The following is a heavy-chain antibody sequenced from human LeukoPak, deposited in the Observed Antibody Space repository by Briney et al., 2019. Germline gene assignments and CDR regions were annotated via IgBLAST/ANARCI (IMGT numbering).Heavy chain of an antibody. V-gene: IGHV1-18*01. D-gene: IGHD6-19*01. CDR1: GYTFTNYG. CDR3: ARGRWAVAVQEDDAFDI. J-gene: IGHJ3*02. Sequence: GASVKVSCKASGYTFTNYGISWVRQAPGQGLEWMGWISAYNGNTNYAQKFQGRVTMTRDMSTSTVYMELSSLRSEDTAVYYCARGRWAVAVQEDDAFDIWGQGTMVTVSS. CDR2: ISAYNGNT.